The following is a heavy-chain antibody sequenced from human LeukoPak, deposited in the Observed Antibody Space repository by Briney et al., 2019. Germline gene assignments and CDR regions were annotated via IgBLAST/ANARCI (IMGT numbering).Heavy chain of an antibody. J-gene: IGHJ4*02. Sequence: ASVKVSCKASGYTFTGYYMHWVRQAPGQGLEWMGWINPNSGGTNYAQKFQGRVTMTRDTSISTAYMELSRLRSDDTAVYYCARSSSPARYRSSTSCYTGPFDYWGQGTLVTVSS. D-gene: IGHD2-2*02. CDR3: ARSSSPARYRSSTSCYTGPFDY. CDR1: GYTFTGYY. V-gene: IGHV1-2*02. CDR2: INPNSGGT.